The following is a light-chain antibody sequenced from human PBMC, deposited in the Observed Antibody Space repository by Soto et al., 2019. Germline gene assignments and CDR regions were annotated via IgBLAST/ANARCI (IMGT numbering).Light chain of an antibody. V-gene: IGLV2-8*01. CDR1: SSDFGAYHY. CDR2: EVT. CDR3: SSFASSNTWV. J-gene: IGLJ3*02. Sequence: QSALTQPPSASGSPGQSVTISCTGTSSDFGAYHYVSWYQQHAGKAPKLVIYEVTKRPSGVPDRFSGSKSANTASLTVSGLQAEDEAHYYCSSFASSNTWVFGGGTKLTVL.